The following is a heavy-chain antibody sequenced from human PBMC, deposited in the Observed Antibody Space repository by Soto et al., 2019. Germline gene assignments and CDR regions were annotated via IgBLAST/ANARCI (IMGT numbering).Heavy chain of an antibody. CDR2: IYYSGST. J-gene: IGHJ4*02. D-gene: IGHD3-10*01. Sequence: SETLSLTCTVSGGSISSYYWSWIRQPPGKGLEWIGYIYYSGSTNYNPSLKSRVTISVDTSKNQFSLKLSSVTAADTAVYYCASLVWFGEAYFDYWGQGTLVTVSS. CDR3: ASLVWFGEAYFDY. V-gene: IGHV4-59*01. CDR1: GGSISSYY.